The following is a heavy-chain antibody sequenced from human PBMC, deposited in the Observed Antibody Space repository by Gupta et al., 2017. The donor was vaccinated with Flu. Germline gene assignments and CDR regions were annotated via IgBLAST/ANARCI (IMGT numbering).Heavy chain of an antibody. D-gene: IGHD4-17*01. CDR1: GFTFSSYA. CDR3: ARGELDYVDYDPYYYYGMDV. CDR2: ISSNGGST. Sequence: EVQLVESGGGLVQPGGSLRLSCAASGFTFSSYAMHWVRQAPGKGLEYVSAISSNGGSTYYANSVKGRFTISRDNSKNTLYLQMGSLRAEEMAVYYCARGELDYVDYDPYYYYGMDVWGQGTTVTVSS. J-gene: IGHJ6*02. V-gene: IGHV3-64*01.